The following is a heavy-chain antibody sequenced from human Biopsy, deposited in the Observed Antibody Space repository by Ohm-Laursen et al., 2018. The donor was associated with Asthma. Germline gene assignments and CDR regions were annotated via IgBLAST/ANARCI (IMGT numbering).Heavy chain of an antibody. D-gene: IGHD3-9*01. CDR3: ARTYFDFLTGQVHDAFAM. CDR2: INAGNGNT. CDR1: GYTFINYA. Sequence: ASVKVSCKASGYTFINYAIHWVRQAPGQRLEWMGWINAGNGNTKYSQKFQGRVTITRDTSASTAYMDLSGLRSEDTAVYYCARTYFDFLTGQVHDAFAMWGQGTMVTVSS. V-gene: IGHV1-3*01. J-gene: IGHJ3*02.